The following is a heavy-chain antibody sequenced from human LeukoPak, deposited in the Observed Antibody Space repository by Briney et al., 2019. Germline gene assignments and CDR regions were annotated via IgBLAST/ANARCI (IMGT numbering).Heavy chain of an antibody. J-gene: IGHJ4*02. CDR1: GGSISSYY. V-gene: IGHV4-59*01. D-gene: IGHD2-2*01. Sequence: SETLSLTCTVSGGSISSYYWSWIRQPPGKGLEWIGYIYYSGSTNYNPSLKSRVTISVDTSKNQFSLKLSSVTAADTAVYYCASFLWYQYYFDYWGQGTLVTVSS. CDR3: ASFLWYQYYFDY. CDR2: IYYSGST.